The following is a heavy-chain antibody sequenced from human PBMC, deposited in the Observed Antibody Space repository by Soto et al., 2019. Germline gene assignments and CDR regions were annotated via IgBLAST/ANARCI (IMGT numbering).Heavy chain of an antibody. CDR2: ISSSSSYI. J-gene: IGHJ6*02. V-gene: IGHV3-21*01. D-gene: IGHD2-2*02. Sequence: PGGSLRLSCAASGFTFSSYSMNWVRQAPGKGLEMVSSISSSSSYIYYADSVKGRFTISRDNAKNSLYLQMNSLRAEDTAVYYCARDYGTXCYTGRITEYYYYGMDVWGQGTTVTVSS. CDR3: ARDYGTXCYTGRITEYYYYGMDV. CDR1: GFTFSSYS.